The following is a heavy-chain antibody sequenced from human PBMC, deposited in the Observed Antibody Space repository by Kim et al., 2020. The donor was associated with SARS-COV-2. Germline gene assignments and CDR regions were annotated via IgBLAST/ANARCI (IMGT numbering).Heavy chain of an antibody. V-gene: IGHV3-30*03. Sequence: GGSLRLSCAASGFTFSSYGMHWVRQAPGKGLEWVAVISYDGSNKYYADSVKGRFTISRDNSKNTLYLQMNSLRAEDTAVYYSAYDSSGYSAFDIWGQGTMVTVSS. J-gene: IGHJ3*02. D-gene: IGHD3-22*01. CDR2: ISYDGSNK. CDR1: GFTFSSYG. CDR3: AYDSSGYSAFDI.